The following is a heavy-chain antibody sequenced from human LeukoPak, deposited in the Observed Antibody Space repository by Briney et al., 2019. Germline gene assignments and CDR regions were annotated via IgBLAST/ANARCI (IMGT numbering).Heavy chain of an antibody. CDR1: GFTFDDYA. D-gene: IGHD3-22*01. V-gene: IGHV3-20*04. Sequence: GGSLRLSCAASGFTFDDYAMSWVRQAPGKGLEWVSGIKWNGGNTGYADSVKGRFTISRDNAKNSLYLQMNSLRAEDTALYYCARLFSYDSSGYPNNWGQGTLVTVSS. CDR3: ARLFSYDSSGYPNN. CDR2: IKWNGGNT. J-gene: IGHJ4*02.